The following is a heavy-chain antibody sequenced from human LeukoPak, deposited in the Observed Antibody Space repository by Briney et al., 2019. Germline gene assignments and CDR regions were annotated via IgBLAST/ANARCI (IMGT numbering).Heavy chain of an antibody. CDR3: WGSPPHSSSPFDY. CDR2: IYHSGST. Sequence: SETLSLTCTVSGYSISSGYYWGWIRQPPGKGLEWIGSIYHSGSTYYNPSLKSRVTISVDTSKNQFSLKLSSVTAADTAVYYCWGSPPHSSSPFDYWGQGTLVTVS. CDR1: GYSISSGYY. J-gene: IGHJ4*02. D-gene: IGHD6-6*01. V-gene: IGHV4-38-2*02.